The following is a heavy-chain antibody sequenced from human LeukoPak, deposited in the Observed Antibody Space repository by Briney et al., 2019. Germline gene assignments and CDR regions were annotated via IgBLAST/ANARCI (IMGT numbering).Heavy chain of an antibody. CDR3: ATRPADGSWYGVFDF. D-gene: IGHD3-10*01. J-gene: IGHJ4*01. V-gene: IGHV4-59*01. CDR2: IYSSGST. CDR1: GVSMTGYY. Sequence: SETLSLTCSVSGVSMTGYYWSWIRQAPGKAPEWIGYIYSSGSTNYNPSLNSRVTMSLDASKNQFSLKLTFVTAADTAVYYCATRPADGSWYGVFDFWSRGTQVTVSS.